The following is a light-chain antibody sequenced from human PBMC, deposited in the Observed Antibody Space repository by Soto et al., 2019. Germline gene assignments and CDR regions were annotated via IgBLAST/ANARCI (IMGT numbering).Light chain of an antibody. CDR3: QHYHTGPYT. CDR1: QSVSSN. Sequence: EIVMTQSPVTLSVSPGERATLSCRASQSVSSNLAWYQQKPGQAPRLLIYGASTRATGIPARFGGSGSGTEFTLTISSVQSEDVAVYYCQHYHTGPYTFGQGTKLEIK. J-gene: IGKJ2*01. CDR2: GAS. V-gene: IGKV3-15*01.